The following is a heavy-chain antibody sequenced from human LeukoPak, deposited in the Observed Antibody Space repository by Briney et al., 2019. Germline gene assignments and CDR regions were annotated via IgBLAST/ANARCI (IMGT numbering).Heavy chain of an antibody. Sequence: GGSLRLSCAASGFTFSSYSMNWVRQAPGKGLEWVSSISSSSSYIYYADSVKGRFTISRDNAKNSLYLQMNSLRAEDTAVYYCARARMITFGVDAFDIWGQGTMDTVSS. D-gene: IGHD3-16*01. V-gene: IGHV3-21*01. CDR2: ISSSSSYI. CDR1: GFTFSSYS. J-gene: IGHJ3*02. CDR3: ARARMITFGVDAFDI.